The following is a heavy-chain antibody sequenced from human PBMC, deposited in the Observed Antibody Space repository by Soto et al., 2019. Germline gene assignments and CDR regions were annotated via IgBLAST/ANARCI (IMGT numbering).Heavy chain of an antibody. CDR1: GYTFTSYG. CDR3: ARVAAVNSNYYYYYMDV. D-gene: IGHD6-25*01. J-gene: IGHJ6*03. CDR2: ISAYNGNT. Sequence: ASVKVSCKASGYTFTSYGISWVRQAPGQGLEWMGWISAYNGNTNYAQKLQGRVTMTTDTSTSTAYMELRSLRSDDTAVYYCARVAAVNSNYYYYYMDVWGKGTTVTVSS. V-gene: IGHV1-18*01.